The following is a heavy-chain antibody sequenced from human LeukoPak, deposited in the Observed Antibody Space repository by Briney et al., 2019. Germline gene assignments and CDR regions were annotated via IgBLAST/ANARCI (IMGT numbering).Heavy chain of an antibody. Sequence: ASVKVSCKASGYSFTDYYMHWVRQAPGQGLEWMGWINPNSGGTNSAQKFQGRVTMTRDTSITTVYMEVSWLTSDYTAIYYCARADRLHGGPYLIGPWGQGTLVTVSS. CDR1: GYSFTDYY. CDR3: ARADRLHGGPYLIGP. V-gene: IGHV1-2*02. D-gene: IGHD2-21*01. CDR2: INPNSGGT. J-gene: IGHJ5*02.